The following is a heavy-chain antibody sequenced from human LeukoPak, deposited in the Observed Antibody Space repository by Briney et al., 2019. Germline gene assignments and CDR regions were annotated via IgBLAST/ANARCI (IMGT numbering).Heavy chain of an antibody. CDR1: GFTLSTYA. V-gene: IGHV3-33*01. Sequence: GGSWRLSWPASGFTLSTYASHWFRRAPARGREGVAVIWYDGSNKYYADSVKGRFTISRDNSKNTLYLQMNSLRAEDTAVYYCARDMEMATSLFDYWGQGTLVTVSS. D-gene: IGHD5-24*01. CDR2: IWYDGSNK. CDR3: ARDMEMATSLFDY. J-gene: IGHJ4*02.